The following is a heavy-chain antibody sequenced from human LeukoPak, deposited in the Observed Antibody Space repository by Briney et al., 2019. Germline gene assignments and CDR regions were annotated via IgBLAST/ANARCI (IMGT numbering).Heavy chain of an antibody. Sequence: GGSLRLSCAASVFTVSSNYMSWVRQAPGKGLEWVSVIYSGGSTYYADSVKGRFTISRDNSKNTLYLQMNSLRAEDTAVYYCASLWSLNGDFDYWGQGTLVTVSS. V-gene: IGHV3-66*01. CDR1: VFTVSSNY. CDR2: IYSGGST. J-gene: IGHJ4*02. D-gene: IGHD3-3*01. CDR3: ASLWSLNGDFDY.